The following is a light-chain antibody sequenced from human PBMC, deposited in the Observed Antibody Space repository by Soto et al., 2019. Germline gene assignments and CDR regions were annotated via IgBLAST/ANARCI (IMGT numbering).Light chain of an antibody. CDR1: QAISNY. J-gene: IGKJ5*01. CDR3: QQLNSYPIT. Sequence: IQMTQSPSFLSASVGDRVTITCRASQAISNYLNWYQLKPGKPPRLLIYAASSLQSGVPSRFSGSGSGTEFTLTISSLQPEDFATYYCQQLNSYPITFGQGTRLEIK. V-gene: IGKV1-17*01. CDR2: AAS.